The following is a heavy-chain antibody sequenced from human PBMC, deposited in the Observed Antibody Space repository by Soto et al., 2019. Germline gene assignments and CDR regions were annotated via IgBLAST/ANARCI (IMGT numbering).Heavy chain of an antibody. D-gene: IGHD2-15*01. J-gene: IGHJ6*02. CDR1: GGSISSYY. V-gene: IGHV4-59*08. CDR3: AGSVVVVAAGPLYYYGMDV. Sequence: SETLSLTCTVSGGSISSYYWIWIRQPPGKGLEWIGYIYYSGSTNYNPFLKSRVTISVDTSKNQFSLKLSSVTAADTAVYYCAGSVVVVAAGPLYYYGMDVWGQGTTVTVSS. CDR2: IYYSGST.